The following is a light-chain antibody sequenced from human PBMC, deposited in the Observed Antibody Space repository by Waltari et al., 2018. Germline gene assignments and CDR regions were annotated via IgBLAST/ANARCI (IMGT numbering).Light chain of an antibody. J-gene: IGKJ1*01. CDR2: WAS. CDR1: QSVLYSSNNENY. V-gene: IGKV4-1*01. Sequence: DIVMTLSPDSLAVSLGERATINCKSSQSVLYSSNNENYLAWYQQKAGQPPKLLSIWASTRQSGVPDRFSGSGSGTDFTLTISSLQTEDVAVYYCQQYYNTPLTFGQGTKVEI. CDR3: QQYYNTPLT.